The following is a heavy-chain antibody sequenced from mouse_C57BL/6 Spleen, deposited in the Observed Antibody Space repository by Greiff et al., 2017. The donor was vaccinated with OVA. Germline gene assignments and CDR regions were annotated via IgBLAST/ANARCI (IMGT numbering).Heavy chain of an antibody. D-gene: IGHD2-4*01. V-gene: IGHV3-6*01. CDR3: ASDYDYDDAMDY. CDR1: GYSITSGYY. Sequence: VAGLVKHTHTLSLTCSVTGYSITSGYYWDWIRQFPGNKLEWMGYISYDGSNNYNPSLKNRISITRDTSTNQFFLKLSSVTTEDTATYYCASDYDYDDAMDYWGQGTSVTVSS. CDR2: ISYDGSN. J-gene: IGHJ4*01.